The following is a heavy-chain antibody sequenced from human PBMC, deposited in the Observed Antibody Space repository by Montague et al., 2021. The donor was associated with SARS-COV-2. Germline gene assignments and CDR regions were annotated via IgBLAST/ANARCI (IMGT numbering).Heavy chain of an antibody. Sequence: PALVKPTQTLTLTCTFSGFSLDTSGEAVGWIRQPPGKALEWLAVIYWYDEGRYSPSLKSRLTIRKGTSKNQVVLTMTNMDPVATATYFCGHFLHRGSPNWYFDFWGRGTLVTVSS. D-gene: IGHD1-14*01. J-gene: IGHJ2*01. V-gene: IGHV2-5*01. CDR2: IYWYDEG. CDR1: GFSLDTSGEA. CDR3: GHFLHRGSPNWYFDF.